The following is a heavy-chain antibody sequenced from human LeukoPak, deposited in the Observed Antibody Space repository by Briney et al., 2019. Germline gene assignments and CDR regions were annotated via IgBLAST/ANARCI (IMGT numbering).Heavy chain of an antibody. Sequence: GRSLRLSCAASGFTFSSYGMNWVRQAPGKGLEWVSVIWCGGSNKYYADSVKGRFTISRDNSKNTLYLQMNSLRAEDTAVYYCARDWSSSPVYWSQGTLVTVSS. CDR1: GFTFSSYG. J-gene: IGHJ4*02. V-gene: IGHV3-33*01. CDR2: IWCGGSNK. CDR3: ARDWSSSPVY. D-gene: IGHD6-13*01.